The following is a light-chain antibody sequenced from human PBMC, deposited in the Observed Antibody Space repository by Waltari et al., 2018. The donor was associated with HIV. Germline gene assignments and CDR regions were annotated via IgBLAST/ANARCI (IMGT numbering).Light chain of an antibody. CDR2: DVK. CDR3: AVYGGGFVFPR. J-gene: IGLJ2*01. CDR1: NDRGDGKKF. Sequence: QSALTQPPSVSGSPGQSATIPCTGINDRGDGKKFISWYQQHPDKEPRLIMKDVKRRSATIPERFSGSRCGNAASLIISGLKSEDEALYCCAVYGGGFVFPRLGGGTKLTVL. V-gene: IGLV2-11*02.